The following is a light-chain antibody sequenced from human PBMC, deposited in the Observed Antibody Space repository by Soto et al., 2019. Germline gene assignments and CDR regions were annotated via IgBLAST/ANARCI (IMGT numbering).Light chain of an antibody. CDR3: QQHNNWPPWT. CDR1: QSVSSN. J-gene: IGKJ1*01. CDR2: GAS. V-gene: IGKV3-15*01. Sequence: EIVMTQSTATLSVSPGERATLSCRASQSVSSNLAWYQQKPGQAPRLLMYGASTRATGIPDRFSGSGSGTEFTLTIRSLQSEDFAVYYCQQHNNWPPWTFGQGTKVEIK.